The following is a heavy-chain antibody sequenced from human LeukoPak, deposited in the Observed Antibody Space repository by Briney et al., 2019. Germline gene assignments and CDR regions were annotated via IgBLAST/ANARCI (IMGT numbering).Heavy chain of an antibody. D-gene: IGHD1-14*01. J-gene: IGHJ4*02. Sequence: GGSLRLSRAASGFTFSSYSMNWVRQAPGKGLEWVSSISSSSSYIYYADSVKGRFTISRDNAKNSLYLQMNSLRAEDTAVYYCASRVRVSGMDYWGQGTLVTVSS. CDR1: GFTFSSYS. CDR2: ISSSSSYI. CDR3: ASRVRVSGMDY. V-gene: IGHV3-21*01.